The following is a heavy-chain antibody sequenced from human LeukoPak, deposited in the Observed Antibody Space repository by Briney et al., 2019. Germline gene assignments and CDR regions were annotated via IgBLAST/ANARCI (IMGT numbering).Heavy chain of an antibody. V-gene: IGHV1-69*04. CDR1: GGTFSSYA. D-gene: IGHD5-18*01. Sequence: ASVKVSCKASGGTFSSYAISWVRQAPGQGLEWMGRIIPILGIANYAQKFQGRVTITADKSTSTAYMELSSLRSEDTAVYYCARNVDTAPALDSWGQGTLVTVSS. J-gene: IGHJ5*02. CDR2: IIPILGIA. CDR3: ARNVDTAPALDS.